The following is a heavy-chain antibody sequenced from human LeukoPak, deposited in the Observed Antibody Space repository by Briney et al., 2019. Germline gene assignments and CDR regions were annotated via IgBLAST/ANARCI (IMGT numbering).Heavy chain of an antibody. D-gene: IGHD5-12*01. V-gene: IGHV3-23*01. CDR3: AKTVDIVATTFSFDY. J-gene: IGHJ4*02. Sequence: GGSLRLSCAASGFTFSSYAMSWVRQAPGKGLEWVSAISGSGGGTYYADSVKGRFTISRDNSKNTLYLQMNSLRAEDTAVYYCAKTVDIVATTFSFDYWGQGTLVTVSS. CDR1: GFTFSSYA. CDR2: ISGSGGGT.